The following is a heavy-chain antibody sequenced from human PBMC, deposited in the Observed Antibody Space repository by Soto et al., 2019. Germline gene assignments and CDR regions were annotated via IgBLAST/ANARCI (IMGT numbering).Heavy chain of an antibody. V-gene: IGHV4-39*01. CDR1: GGSISSSSYY. CDR2: IYYSGST. CDR3: ARLGPPIGYCSGGSCYGNWFDP. Sequence: SETLSLTCTVSGGSISSSSYYWGWIRQPPGKGLEWIGSIYYSGSTYYNPSLKSRVTISVDTSKNQFSLKLSSVTAADTAVYYCARLGPPIGYCSGGSCYGNWFDPWGQGTLVTVSS. J-gene: IGHJ5*02. D-gene: IGHD2-15*01.